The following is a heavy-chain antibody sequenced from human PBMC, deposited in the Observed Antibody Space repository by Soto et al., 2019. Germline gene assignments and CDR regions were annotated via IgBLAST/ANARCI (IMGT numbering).Heavy chain of an antibody. D-gene: IGHD5-18*01. CDR3: ASDTAMGDYYYGIDV. Sequence: PSETLSLTCAVSGGSISSGGYSWSWSRQPPGKGLEWIRYIYHSGSTYYNPSLKSRVTISVDRSKNQFSLKLSSVTAADTAVYYCASDTAMGDYYYGIDVWGQGTTVTVSS. CDR2: IYHSGST. V-gene: IGHV4-30-2*01. J-gene: IGHJ6*02. CDR1: GGSISSGGYS.